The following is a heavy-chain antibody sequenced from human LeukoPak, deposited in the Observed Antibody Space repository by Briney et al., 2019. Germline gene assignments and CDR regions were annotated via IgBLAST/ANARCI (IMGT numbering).Heavy chain of an antibody. CDR1: GFTFSDYY. D-gene: IGHD3-22*01. V-gene: IGHV3-11*01. Sequence: PGGSLRLSCATSGFTFSDYYMSWIRQAPGKGLEWVSYIRSSGSTIYYADSVKGRFTISSDNAKNSLYLQMNSLRAEDTAVYYCARTITENMIVVVKALPLTFDYWGQGTLVTVCS. J-gene: IGHJ4*02. CDR3: ARTITENMIVVVKALPLTFDY. CDR2: IRSSGSTI.